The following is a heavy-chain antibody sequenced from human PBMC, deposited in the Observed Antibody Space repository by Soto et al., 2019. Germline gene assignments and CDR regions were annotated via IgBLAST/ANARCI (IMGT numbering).Heavy chain of an antibody. CDR1: GYTFTSYD. D-gene: IGHD6-19*01. CDR2: MNPNSGNT. V-gene: IGHV1-8*01. J-gene: IGHJ6*02. Sequence: ASVKVSCKASGYTFTSYDINWVRQATGQGLEWMGWMNPNSGNTGYAQKFQGRVTMTRNTSISTAYMELSSLRSEDTAVYYCARTEASAYSSGWFYYYYGIDVWGQGTTVTVS. CDR3: ARTEASAYSSGWFYYYYGIDV.